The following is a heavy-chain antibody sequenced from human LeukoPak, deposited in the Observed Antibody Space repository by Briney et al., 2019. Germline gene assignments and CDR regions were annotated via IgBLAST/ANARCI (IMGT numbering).Heavy chain of an antibody. J-gene: IGHJ4*02. V-gene: IGHV4-4*07. CDR3: ARDARTEVSYFDY. CDR1: GGSISSYY. CDR2: IYTSGST. D-gene: IGHD2-8*01. Sequence: SETLSLTCTVSGGSISSYYWSWIRQPAGKGLEWIGRIYTSGSTNYNPSLKSRVTISVDKSKNQFSLKLSTVTAADTAVYYCARDARTEVSYFDYWGQGTLVTVSS.